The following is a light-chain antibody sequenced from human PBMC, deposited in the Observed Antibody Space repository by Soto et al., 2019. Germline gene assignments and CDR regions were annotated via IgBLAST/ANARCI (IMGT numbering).Light chain of an antibody. CDR2: EGS. Sequence: QSALTQPASVSGSPGQSITISCTGTSSDVGSYNLVSWYQQHPGKAPKLMIYEGSKRPSGVSNRFSGSKSGNTASLTISGLQAEDEAEYYCCSYAGSSTDVVLGGGTQLTVL. J-gene: IGLJ2*01. V-gene: IGLV2-23*01. CDR3: CSYAGSSTDVV. CDR1: SSDVGSYNL.